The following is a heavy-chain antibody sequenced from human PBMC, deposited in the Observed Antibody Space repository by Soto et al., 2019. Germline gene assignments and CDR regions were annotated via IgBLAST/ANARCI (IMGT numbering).Heavy chain of an antibody. V-gene: IGHV3-30*04. CDR3: ARTYDGAKTVCFRPFGI. CDR2: TSSDGSHN. D-gene: IGHD1-26*01. CDR1: GFTCSSYA. Sequence: PGRSLRLSCVASGFTCSSYAMHWVRQAPDTGPEWVAVTSSDGSHNVYADSVKGRFTISSDNYRNTVFLQMNSLRTEDAAVYYFARTYDGAKTVCFRPFGIGGQGTTGTAS. J-gene: IGHJ6*02.